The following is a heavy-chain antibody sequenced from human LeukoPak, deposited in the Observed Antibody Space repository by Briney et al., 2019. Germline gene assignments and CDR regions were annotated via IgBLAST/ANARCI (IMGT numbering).Heavy chain of an antibody. Sequence: PGGSLRLSRAASGVTLSTYWMSWVRQAPGKGLEWVANIKQDGSEKYYVDSVTGRFTISRDNAKNSLYLQMNSLRAEDTAMYYCARDSAGNDYWGQGTLVTVSS. V-gene: IGHV3-7*01. CDR2: IKQDGSEK. CDR1: GVTLSTYW. CDR3: ARDSAGNDY. J-gene: IGHJ4*02. D-gene: IGHD6-13*01.